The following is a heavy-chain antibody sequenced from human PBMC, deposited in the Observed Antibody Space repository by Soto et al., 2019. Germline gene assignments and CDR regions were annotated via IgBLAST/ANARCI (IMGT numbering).Heavy chain of an antibody. CDR1: GFTLSSFA. V-gene: IGHV3-48*03. CDR3: ARGGKVPYYYGMDV. CDR2: IGATSSSGSNF. D-gene: IGHD3-16*01. Sequence: EVQLEESGGGLVQPGGSLRLSCAASGFTLSSFALNWVRQAPGKGLEWVSYIGATSSSGSNFYYAASVKGRFTISRDSAKNPLFLQMNSLRDEDTAIYYCARGGKVPYYYGMDVWGQGTTVTVSS. J-gene: IGHJ6*02.